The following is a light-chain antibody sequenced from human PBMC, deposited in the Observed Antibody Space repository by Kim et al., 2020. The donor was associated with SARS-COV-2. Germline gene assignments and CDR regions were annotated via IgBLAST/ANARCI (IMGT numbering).Light chain of an antibody. CDR2: DVS. CDR1: SSDVGGYNY. Sequence: SPGQSITSPGTGTSSDVGGYNYVSWYQQHPGKAPKLMIYDVSNRPSGVSNRFSGSKSGNTASLTISGLQAEDEADYYCSSYTSSYVFGTGTKVTVL. J-gene: IGLJ1*01. CDR3: SSYTSSYV. V-gene: IGLV2-14*03.